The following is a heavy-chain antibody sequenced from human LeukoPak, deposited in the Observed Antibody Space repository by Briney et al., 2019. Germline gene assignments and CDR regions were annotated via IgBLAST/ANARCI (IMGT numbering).Heavy chain of an antibody. V-gene: IGHV3-48*04. CDR3: ARRDIVAPGSYYFDY. J-gene: IGHJ4*02. D-gene: IGHD5-12*01. CDR1: GFTFSSYS. Sequence: GGSLRLSCAASGFTFSSYSMNWVRQAPGKGLEWVSYISSSSSTIYYADSVKGRFTISRDNAKNSLYLQMNSLRAEDTAVYYCARRDIVAPGSYYFDYWGQGTLVTVSS. CDR2: ISSSSSTI.